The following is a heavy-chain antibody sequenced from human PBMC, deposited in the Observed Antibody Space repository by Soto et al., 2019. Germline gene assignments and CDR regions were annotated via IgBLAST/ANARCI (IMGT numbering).Heavy chain of an antibody. J-gene: IGHJ6*02. CDR3: ARDDFWSGYESYGMDV. CDR1: GGSISSSSYY. V-gene: IGHV4-39*02. CDR2: IYYSGST. Sequence: SETLSLTCTVSGGSISSSSYYWGWIRQPPGKGLEWIGSIYYSGSTYYNPSLKSRVTISVDTSKNQFSLKLSSVTAADTAVYYSARDDFWSGYESYGMDVWGQGTAVTISS. D-gene: IGHD3-3*01.